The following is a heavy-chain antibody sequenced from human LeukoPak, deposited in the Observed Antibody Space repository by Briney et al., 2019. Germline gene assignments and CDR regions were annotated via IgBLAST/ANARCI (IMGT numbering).Heavy chain of an antibody. CDR1: GFTFSTYT. CDR3: ARDRLLEDRDYSYYYYMDV. V-gene: IGHV3-21*01. D-gene: IGHD1-1*01. J-gene: IGHJ6*03. CDR2: ISSSSSYI. Sequence: GGSLRLSCAASGFTFSTYTINWVRQAPGKGLEWVSSISSSSSYIYYADSVKGRFTISRDNAKNSPYLQMNSLRAEDTAVYHCARDRLLEDRDYSYYYYMDVWGKGTTVTVSS.